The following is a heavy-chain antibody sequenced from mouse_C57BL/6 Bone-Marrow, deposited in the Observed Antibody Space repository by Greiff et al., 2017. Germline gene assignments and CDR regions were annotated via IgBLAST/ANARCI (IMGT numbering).Heavy chain of an antibody. CDR3: ANKSYYYGSSYFDY. V-gene: IGHV5-2*01. CDR1: EYEFPSHD. J-gene: IGHJ2*01. CDR2: INSDGGST. Sequence: EVQGVESGGGLVQPGESLKLSCESNEYEFPSHDMSWVRKTPEQRLELVAAINSDGGSTYYPDTMERRFIISRDNTKKTLYLQMSSLRSEDTALYYCANKSYYYGSSYFDYWGQGTTLTVSS. D-gene: IGHD1-1*01.